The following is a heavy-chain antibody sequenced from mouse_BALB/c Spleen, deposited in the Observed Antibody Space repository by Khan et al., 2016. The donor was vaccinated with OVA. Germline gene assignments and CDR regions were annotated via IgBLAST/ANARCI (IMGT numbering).Heavy chain of an antibody. D-gene: IGHD2-14*01. CDR2: IIYTGYT. CDR1: GDSITSGY. Sequence: EVQLQESGPSLVKPSQTLSLTCSVTGDSITSGYWNWIRKFPGNKLEYMGYIIYTGYTYYNPSLHSRISITRHTSKNQYYLQLNSVSDEDTATYYCARSTYRYAFVYWGQGTLVTVSA. J-gene: IGHJ3*01. CDR3: ARSTYRYAFVY. V-gene: IGHV3-8*02.